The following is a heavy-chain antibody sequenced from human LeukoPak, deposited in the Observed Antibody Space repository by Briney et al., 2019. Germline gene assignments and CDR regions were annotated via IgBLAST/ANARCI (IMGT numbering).Heavy chain of an antibody. Sequence: ASVKVSCKPSGYTFTDHHMHWVRQAPGRGLEWMGRVDPKSGGTIYAQNFQGRVAMTSDTSTSTASMEVSSLKSDDTAVYYCATETWYFASWGQGTLVTVSS. CDR1: GYTFTDHH. CDR3: ATETWYFAS. D-gene: IGHD1-14*01. CDR2: VDPKSGGT. V-gene: IGHV1-2*02. J-gene: IGHJ4*02.